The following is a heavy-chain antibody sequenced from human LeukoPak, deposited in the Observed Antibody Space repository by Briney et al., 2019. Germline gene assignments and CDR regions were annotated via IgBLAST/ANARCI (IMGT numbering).Heavy chain of an antibody. Sequence: ASVKVSCRASGYTFTGYYMHWVRQAPGQGLEWMGRINPNSGGTNYAQKFQGRVTMTRDTSISTAYMELSRLRSDDTAVYYCARSPGKWPDDDAFDIWGQGTMVTVSS. V-gene: IGHV1-2*06. CDR2: INPNSGGT. D-gene: IGHD5-12*01. CDR3: ARSPGKWPDDDAFDI. J-gene: IGHJ3*02. CDR1: GYTFTGYY.